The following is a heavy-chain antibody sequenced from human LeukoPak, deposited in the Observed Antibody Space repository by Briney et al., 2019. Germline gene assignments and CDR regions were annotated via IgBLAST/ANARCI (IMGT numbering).Heavy chain of an antibody. CDR2: IIPIFGTA. J-gene: IGHJ3*02. Sequence: SVKVSCKASGGTFSSYAISWVGQASGQGLEWMGRIIPIFGTANYAQKFQGRVTITTDESTSTAYMELSSLRSEDTAVYYCARKGYCSGGSCYSDDAFDIWGQGTMVTVSS. CDR1: GGTFSSYA. CDR3: ARKGYCSGGSCYSDDAFDI. V-gene: IGHV1-69*05. D-gene: IGHD2-15*01.